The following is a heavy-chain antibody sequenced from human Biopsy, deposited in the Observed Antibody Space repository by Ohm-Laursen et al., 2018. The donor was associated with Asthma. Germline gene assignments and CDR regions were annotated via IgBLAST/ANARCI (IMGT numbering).Heavy chain of an antibody. V-gene: IGHV1-18*03. CDR2: ISVYNGNT. Sequence: EASVKVSCKPSGYTFNSAGITWVRQAPGQGLEWMGWISVYNGNTKVAQKLQGGVTMITDTSTSTAYMELRSLRSDDMAVYLCARAVDYSHYYGMDVWGQGTTVTVS. CDR1: GYTFNSAG. D-gene: IGHD3-10*01. J-gene: IGHJ6*02. CDR3: ARAVDYSHYYGMDV.